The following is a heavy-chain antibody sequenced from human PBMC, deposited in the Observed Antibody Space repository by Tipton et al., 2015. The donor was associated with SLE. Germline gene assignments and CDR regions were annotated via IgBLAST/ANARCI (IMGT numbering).Heavy chain of an antibody. V-gene: IGHV4-59*05. J-gene: IGHJ4*02. Sequence: TLSLTCTVSGGSISSHYWSWIRQPPGKGLEWIGSIYYSGSTYYNPPLKSRVTISVDTSKNQFSLKLSSVTAADTAVYYCARERSEQQLDYWGQGTLVTVSS. D-gene: IGHD6-13*01. CDR1: GGSISSHY. CDR2: IYYSGST. CDR3: ARERSEQQLDY.